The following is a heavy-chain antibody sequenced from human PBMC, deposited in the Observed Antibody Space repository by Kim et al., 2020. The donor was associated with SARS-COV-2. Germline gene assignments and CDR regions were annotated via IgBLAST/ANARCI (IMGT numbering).Heavy chain of an antibody. CDR2: ISGSGGST. CDR3: AKGWTRVTTRGHQWFDY. J-gene: IGHJ4*02. D-gene: IGHD4-17*01. CDR1: GFTFSSYV. Sequence: GGSLRLSCAASGFTFSSYVMSWVRQAPGKGLEWVSTISGSGGSTYHADSVKGRFTISRDNSKNTLYLQMNSLRAEDTAVYYCAKGWTRVTTRGHQWFDYWGRGTLVTVSS. V-gene: IGHV3-23*01.